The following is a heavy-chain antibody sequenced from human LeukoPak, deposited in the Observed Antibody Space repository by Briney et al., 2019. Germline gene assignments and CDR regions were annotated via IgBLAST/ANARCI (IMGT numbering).Heavy chain of an antibody. V-gene: IGHV3-74*01. CDR2: INSYGSST. CDR3: ARGGSGSSSYFDY. Sequence: TGGSLRLSCAASGFTFSSYCMHWVRQAPGKGLVWVSRINSYGSSTSYADSVKGRFTISRDNAKNTLYLQMNSLRAEDTAVYYCARGGSGSSSYFDYWGQGTLVTVSS. CDR1: GFTFSSYC. J-gene: IGHJ4*02. D-gene: IGHD3-10*01.